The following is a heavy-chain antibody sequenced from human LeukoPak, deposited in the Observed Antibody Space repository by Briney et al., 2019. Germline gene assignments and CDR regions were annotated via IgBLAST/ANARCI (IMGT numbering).Heavy chain of an antibody. CDR2: INPNSGGT. CDR1: GYTFTGYY. Sequence: ASVKVSCKASGYTFTGYYMHWVRQAPGQGLEWMGWINPNSGGTNYAQKFQGWVTMTRDTSISTAYMELSRLRSDDTAVYYCAAGGFGGLQYILGLFDYWGQGTLVTVSS. D-gene: IGHD3-9*01. V-gene: IGHV1-2*04. J-gene: IGHJ4*02. CDR3: AAGGFGGLQYILGLFDY.